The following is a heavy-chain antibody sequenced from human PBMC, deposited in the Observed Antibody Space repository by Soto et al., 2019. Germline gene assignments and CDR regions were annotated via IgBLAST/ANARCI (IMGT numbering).Heavy chain of an antibody. V-gene: IGHV3-23*01. CDR2: ISGSGA. CDR3: AKDSWGGVGSGWSHES. Sequence: DVQLLESGGGLGHPGGSLRLSCAASGFSFGNYPMSWVRQAPGKWLEWVAVISGSGAQYADSVKGRFTISRDHPKKTLYLQMESLRVEDTATYYCAKDSWGGVGSGWSHESWGQGTLVTVSS. CDR1: GFSFGNYP. D-gene: IGHD6-19*01. J-gene: IGHJ5*02.